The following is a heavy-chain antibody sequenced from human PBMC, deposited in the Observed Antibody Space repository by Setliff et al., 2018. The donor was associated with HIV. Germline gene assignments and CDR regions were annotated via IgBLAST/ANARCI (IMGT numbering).Heavy chain of an antibody. CDR3: ARVEWNDGALDI. J-gene: IGHJ3*02. V-gene: IGHV4-39*01. CDR1: GGSISNSRYY. CDR2: IYYSGST. Sequence: PSETLSLTCTVSGGSISNSRYYWSWIRQPPGKGLEWIGSIYYSGSTYYNPSLKSRVTISVDTSKNQFSLKLSSVTAADAAVYYCARVEWNDGALDIWGQGTMVTVSS. D-gene: IGHD1-1*01.